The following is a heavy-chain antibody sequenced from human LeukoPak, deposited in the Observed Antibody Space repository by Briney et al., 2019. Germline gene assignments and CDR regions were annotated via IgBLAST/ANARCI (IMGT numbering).Heavy chain of an antibody. D-gene: IGHD3-22*01. Sequence: GRSLRLSRAASGFTFMIFGMHWVRPAPGKGLDWVEIIWNDGTNKYYPDSVKGRFTNSRDNSKNTFYLQMNSLRAEDTAVYFCGRWNYYYNSRGYTTDYWGQGTLVTVSS. CDR3: GRWNYYYNSRGYTTDY. J-gene: IGHJ4*02. CDR2: IWNDGTNK. V-gene: IGHV3-33*01. CDR1: GFTFMIFG.